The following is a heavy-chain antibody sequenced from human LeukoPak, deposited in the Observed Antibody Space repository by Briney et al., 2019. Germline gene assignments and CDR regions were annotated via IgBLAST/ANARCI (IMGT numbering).Heavy chain of an antibody. Sequence: ASVKVSCKASGGTFSSYAISWVRQAPGQGPEWMGGIIPIFGTANYAQKFQGRVTITADESTSTAYMELSSLRSEDTAVYYCARGTSYYDFWSGYYPTPTSYYGMDVWGQGTTVTVSS. J-gene: IGHJ6*02. D-gene: IGHD3-3*01. CDR1: GGTFSSYA. V-gene: IGHV1-69*13. CDR3: ARGTSYYDFWSGYYPTPTSYYGMDV. CDR2: IIPIFGTA.